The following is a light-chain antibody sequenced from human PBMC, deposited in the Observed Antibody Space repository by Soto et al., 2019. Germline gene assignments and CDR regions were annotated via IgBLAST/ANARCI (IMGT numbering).Light chain of an antibody. J-gene: IGKJ1*01. Sequence: EIVMTQSPATLSVSPGERANLSCGVSQSAGSNLAWYQYKPGQAPRLLIYGASTRATGIPVRFSGSGSGTEFTLTISSLQSEDFAVYYCQQYNDWPRTFGQGTKVEI. V-gene: IGKV3-15*01. CDR1: QSAGSN. CDR2: GAS. CDR3: QQYNDWPRT.